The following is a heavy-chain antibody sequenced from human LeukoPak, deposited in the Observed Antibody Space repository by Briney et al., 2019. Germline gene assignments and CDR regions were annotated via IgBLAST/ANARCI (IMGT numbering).Heavy chain of an antibody. J-gene: IGHJ4*02. CDR1: GFTFSSYS. D-gene: IGHD2-15*01. V-gene: IGHV3-21*01. Sequence: GGSLRLSCAASGFTFSSYSMNWVRQAPGKGLEWVSSISSSSSYIYYADSVKGRFTISRDNAKNSLYLQMNSLRAEDTAVYYCARDPPLCSGGSCYFDYWGQGTLVTASS. CDR3: ARDPPLCSGGSCYFDY. CDR2: ISSSSSYI.